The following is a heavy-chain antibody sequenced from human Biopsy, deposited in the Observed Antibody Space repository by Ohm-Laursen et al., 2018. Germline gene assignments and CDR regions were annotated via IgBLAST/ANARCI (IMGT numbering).Heavy chain of an antibody. J-gene: IGHJ4*02. V-gene: IGHV3-33*06. CDR3: AKCMTGGSNYYFHH. CDR1: GFTFSSYG. Sequence: SLRLSCSASGFTFSSYGMHWVRQAPGKGMEWVAAIWYDGSNKNYADSVKGRSTISRDNSKNKLYLQMNSLRSEDTAVYYCAKCMTGGSNYYFHHCGQGTLVTVSS. CDR2: IWYDGSNK. D-gene: IGHD2-8*01.